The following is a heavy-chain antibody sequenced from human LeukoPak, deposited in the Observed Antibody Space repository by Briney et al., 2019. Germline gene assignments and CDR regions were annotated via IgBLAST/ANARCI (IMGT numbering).Heavy chain of an antibody. V-gene: IGHV3-30-3*01. D-gene: IGHD3-10*01. CDR1: GFTFSSYA. Sequence: GGSLRLSCAASGFTFSSYAMHWVRQAPGKGLEWVAVISYDGSNKYYADSVKGRFTISRDNSKNTLYLQMNSLRAEDTAVYYCAKDREITMVRGVSGYWGQGTLVTVSS. CDR3: AKDREITMVRGVSGY. CDR2: ISYDGSNK. J-gene: IGHJ4*02.